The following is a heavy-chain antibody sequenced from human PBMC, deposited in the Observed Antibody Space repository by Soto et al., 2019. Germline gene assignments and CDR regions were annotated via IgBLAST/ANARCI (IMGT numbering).Heavy chain of an antibody. CDR1: GFTFSSYA. Sequence: LRLSCAASGFTFSSYAMNWVRQAPGKGLEWVSTIRTSVGDTYYAASVKGRFTISRDNSKSTVYLHLNSLRAEDTAIYYCAKDPTYDYGYFDSWGQGTLVTVSS. V-gene: IGHV3-23*01. D-gene: IGHD4-17*01. CDR2: IRTSVGDT. CDR3: AKDPTYDYGYFDS. J-gene: IGHJ4*02.